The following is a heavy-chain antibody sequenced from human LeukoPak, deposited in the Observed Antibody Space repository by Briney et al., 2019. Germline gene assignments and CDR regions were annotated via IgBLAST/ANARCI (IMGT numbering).Heavy chain of an antibody. Sequence: ASVKVSCKASGGTFSSYAISWVRQAPGQGLEWMGRIIPILGIANYAQKFQGRVTITADKSTSTAYMELSSLRSEDTAVYYCARGGGSYYYDSSVDLGRGRRDPNWFDPWGQGTLVTVSS. D-gene: IGHD3-22*01. J-gene: IGHJ5*02. CDR3: ARGGGSYYYDSSVDLGRGRRDPNWFDP. V-gene: IGHV1-69*04. CDR1: GGTFSSYA. CDR2: IIPILGIA.